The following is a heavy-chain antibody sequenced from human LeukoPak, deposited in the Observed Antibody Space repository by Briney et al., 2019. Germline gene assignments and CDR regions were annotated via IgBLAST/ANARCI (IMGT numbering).Heavy chain of an antibody. CDR2: ISAYNGNT. CDR1: GYTFTSYG. J-gene: IGHJ4*02. Sequence: GASVKVSCKASGYTFTSYGISWVRQAPGQGLEWMGWISAYNGNTNYAQKLQGRVTMTTDTSTSTAYMELRSLRSDDTAVYYCARDFGPYYYDSSGYWGQGTLVTVSS. D-gene: IGHD3-22*01. V-gene: IGHV1-18*01. CDR3: ARDFGPYYYDSSGY.